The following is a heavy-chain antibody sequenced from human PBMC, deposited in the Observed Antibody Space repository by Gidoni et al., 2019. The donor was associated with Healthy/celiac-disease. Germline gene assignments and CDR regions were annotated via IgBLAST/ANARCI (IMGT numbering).Heavy chain of an antibody. J-gene: IGHJ4*02. D-gene: IGHD3-10*01. CDR3: AKSNAHYYGSGSCDY. CDR2: ISGRGGST. Sequence: EVQLLESGGGLVQPGGSLSLSCAASGFTFSSYAMSWVRQAPGKGLGWVSAISGRGGSTYYADSVKGRFTISRDNSKNTLYLQMNSLRAEDTAVYYCAKSNAHYYGSGSCDYWGQGTLVTVSS. CDR1: GFTFSSYA. V-gene: IGHV3-23*01.